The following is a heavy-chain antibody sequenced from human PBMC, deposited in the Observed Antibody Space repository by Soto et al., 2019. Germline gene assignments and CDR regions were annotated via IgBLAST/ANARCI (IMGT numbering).Heavy chain of an antibody. CDR3: AKSDSSGYYLPSPFDY. D-gene: IGHD3-22*01. CDR2: ISGSGGST. V-gene: IGHV3-23*01. Sequence: PGGSLRLSCAASGFTFSSYAMSWVRQAPGKGLEWVSAISGSGGSTYYADSVKGRFTISRDNSKNTLYLQMNSLRAEDTAVYYCAKSDSSGYYLPSPFDYWGQGTLVTVSS. J-gene: IGHJ4*02. CDR1: GFTFSSYA.